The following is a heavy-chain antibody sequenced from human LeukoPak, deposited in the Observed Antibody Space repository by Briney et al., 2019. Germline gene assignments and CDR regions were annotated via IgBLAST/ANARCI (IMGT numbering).Heavy chain of an antibody. Sequence: SETLSLTCAVYGGSFSGYYWSWIRQPPWKGLEWIGEINHSGSTNYNPSLKSRVTISVDTSKNQFSLKLSSVTAADTAVYYCASLSGSGSSDYWGQGTLVTVSS. J-gene: IGHJ4*02. D-gene: IGHD3-10*01. CDR3: ASLSGSGSSDY. CDR1: GGSFSGYY. V-gene: IGHV4-34*01. CDR2: INHSGST.